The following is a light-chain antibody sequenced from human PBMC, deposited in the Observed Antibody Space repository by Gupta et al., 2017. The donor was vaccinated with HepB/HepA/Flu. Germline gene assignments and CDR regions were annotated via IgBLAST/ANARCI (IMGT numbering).Light chain of an antibody. CDR2: DND. Sequence: QSVLTQSTSVSGTPGQRVTISCSGSSSNVGRNNVNWYQQLPGTAPKLIIYDNDERPSGVTDRISGSKSGTSAPLAISGLQSEDEADYYWAAWATRLNVVVFGGGTKLTVL. CDR1: SSNVGRNN. CDR3: AAWATRLNVVV. V-gene: IGLV1-44*01. J-gene: IGLJ2*01.